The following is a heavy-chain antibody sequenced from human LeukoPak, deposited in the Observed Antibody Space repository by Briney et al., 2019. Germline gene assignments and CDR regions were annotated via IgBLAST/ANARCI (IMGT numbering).Heavy chain of an antibody. CDR1: GFTFSRYS. CDR3: MSYAGRGDDY. D-gene: IGHD3-16*01. J-gene: IGHJ4*02. V-gene: IGHV3-21*01. Sequence: GGSLRLSCAASGFTFSRYSMNWVRQAPAKGLEWVSSISSSSSYRYYADSVKGRFTISRDNAKNSLHLQMNSLRAEDTAVYYCMSYAGRGDDYWGQGTLVTVSS. CDR2: ISSSSSYR.